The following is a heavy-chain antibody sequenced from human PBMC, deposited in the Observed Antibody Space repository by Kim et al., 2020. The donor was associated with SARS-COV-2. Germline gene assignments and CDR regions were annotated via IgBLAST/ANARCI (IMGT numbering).Heavy chain of an antibody. D-gene: IGHD2-15*01. CDR2: INPSGGST. J-gene: IGHJ3*02. CDR1: GYTFTSYY. CDR3: ARTDCSGGSCYGFAFDI. V-gene: IGHV1-46*01. Sequence: ASVKVSCKASGYTFTSYYMHWVRQAPGQGLEWMGIINPSGGSTSYAQKFQGRVTMTRDTSTSTVYMELSSLRSEDTAVYYCARTDCSGGSCYGFAFDIWGQGTMVTVSS.